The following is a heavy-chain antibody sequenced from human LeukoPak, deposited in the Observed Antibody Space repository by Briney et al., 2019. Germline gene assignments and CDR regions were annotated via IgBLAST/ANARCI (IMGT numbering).Heavy chain of an antibody. Sequence: GGSLRLSCAASGFTFSAYGMHWVRQAPGKGLEWVAFIRYDGSKKYYADSVKGRFTISRDNSKNALYLQMNSLRAEDTAIYYCAKSKYSGALGYWGQGTLVTVSS. CDR1: GFTFSAYG. CDR3: AKSKYSGALGY. D-gene: IGHD5-12*01. J-gene: IGHJ4*02. V-gene: IGHV3-30*02. CDR2: IRYDGSKK.